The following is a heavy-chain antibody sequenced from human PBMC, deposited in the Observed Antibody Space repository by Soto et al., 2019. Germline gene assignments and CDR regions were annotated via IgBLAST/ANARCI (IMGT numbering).Heavy chain of an antibody. J-gene: IGHJ5*01. CDR1: GFTFSSYA. CDR2: ISGSGGST. Sequence: GGSLRLSCAACGFTFSSYAMSWVRKAPGKGLEWVSAISGSGGSTYYADSVKGRFTISRDNSKNTLYLQMNSLRAEDTAVYYCAKDLIPQLAPDSWGQGTLVTVSS. CDR3: AKDLIPQLAPDS. D-gene: IGHD6-13*01. V-gene: IGHV3-23*01.